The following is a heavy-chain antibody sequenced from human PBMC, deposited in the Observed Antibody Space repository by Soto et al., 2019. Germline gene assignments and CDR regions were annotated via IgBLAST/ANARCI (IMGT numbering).Heavy chain of an antibody. Sequence: ASVKVSCKASGYTFTTYALHWVRQAPGQQGQRLEWLGRITAGNGKTTYSQKFQDRVTITRDAFATTAYMELSRLTSEDTAVYYCARGLVDCSNRDFWGQGTPVTLL. D-gene: IGHD6-6*01. CDR1: GYTFTTYA. CDR2: ITAGNGKT. CDR3: ARGLVDCSNRDF. V-gene: IGHV1-3*01. J-gene: IGHJ4*02.